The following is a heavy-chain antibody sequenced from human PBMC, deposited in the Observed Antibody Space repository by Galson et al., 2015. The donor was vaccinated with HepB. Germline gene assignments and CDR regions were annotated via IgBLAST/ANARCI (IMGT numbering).Heavy chain of an antibody. CDR2: ISYEGSSK. Sequence: SLRLSCAASGFTFTDYAMHWVRQAPGKGLEWVAFISYEGSSKYYTDSLKGRITISRDNSKNTMYLHMNSLRVEDTAVYYCGRVGTITSGINYWGQGTLVPVSS. J-gene: IGHJ4*02. CDR1: GFTFTDYA. V-gene: IGHV3-30-3*01. D-gene: IGHD1-26*01. CDR3: GRVGTITSGINY.